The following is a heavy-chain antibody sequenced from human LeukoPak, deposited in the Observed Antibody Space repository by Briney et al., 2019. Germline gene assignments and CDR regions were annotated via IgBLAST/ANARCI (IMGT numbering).Heavy chain of an antibody. CDR1: GFTFSSYS. D-gene: IGHD3-22*01. Sequence: PGGSLRLSCAASGFTFSSYSMNWVRQAPGKGLEWVSSISSSSSYIYYADSVKGRFTISRDNAKNSLYLQMNSLRAEDTAVYYCAATYYYDSSGYYYGGLGYWGQGTLVTVSS. CDR3: AATYYYDSSGYYYGGLGY. V-gene: IGHV3-21*01. CDR2: ISSSSSYI. J-gene: IGHJ4*02.